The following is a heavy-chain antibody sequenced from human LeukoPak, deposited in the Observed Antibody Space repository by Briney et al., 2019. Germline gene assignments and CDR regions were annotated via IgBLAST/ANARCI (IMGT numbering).Heavy chain of an antibody. CDR3: ARADPFLLTLDY. Sequence: GGSLRLSCVASGFTFTGHSMHWVRQAPGKGLEWVAVVAHDEKTIFYADSLKGRFTISRDNSKNTLYLQMNSLRAEDTAVYYCARADPFLLTLDYWGQGTLVTVSS. V-gene: IGHV3-30*04. D-gene: IGHD2/OR15-2a*01. J-gene: IGHJ4*02. CDR1: GFTFTGHS. CDR2: VAHDEKTI.